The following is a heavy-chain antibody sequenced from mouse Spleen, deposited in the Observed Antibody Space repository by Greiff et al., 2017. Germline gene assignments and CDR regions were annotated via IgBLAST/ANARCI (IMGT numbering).Heavy chain of an antibody. Sequence: VQLQQSVAELVRPGASVKLSCTASGFNIKNTYIYWIKQRPEQGLEWIGRIDPANGNTNYAPKFQGKATITADTSSNTAYLQLSSLTSEDTAIYYCTRGVYYGYSAWFDYWGQGTLVTVSA. CDR2: IDPANGNT. D-gene: IGHD2-2*01. CDR3: TRGVYYGYSAWFDY. CDR1: GFNIKNTY. J-gene: IGHJ3*01. V-gene: IGHV14-3*01.